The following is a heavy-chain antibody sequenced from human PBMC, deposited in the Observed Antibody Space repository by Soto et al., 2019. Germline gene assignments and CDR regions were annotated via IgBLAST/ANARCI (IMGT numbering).Heavy chain of an antibody. J-gene: IGHJ3*02. CDR2: IGTAGDT. D-gene: IGHD2-15*01. CDR1: GFTFSSYD. Sequence: GGSLRLSCAASGFTFSSYDMHWVRQATGKGLEWVSAIGTAGDTYYPGSVKGRFTISRENANNSLYLQMNSLRAGDTAVYYCARDSSYCSGGSCTFDAFDIWGQGTMVTVSS. V-gene: IGHV3-13*01. CDR3: ARDSSYCSGGSCTFDAFDI.